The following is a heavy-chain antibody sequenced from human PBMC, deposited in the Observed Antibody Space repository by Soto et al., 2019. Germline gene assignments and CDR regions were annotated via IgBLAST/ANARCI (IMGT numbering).Heavy chain of an antibody. V-gene: IGHV4-59*01. D-gene: IGHD5-18*01. CDR3: ARSGDSFGFTDY. Sequence: QVQLQESGPGLVKPSETLSLTCTVSGSSITGYYGTWIRQPPVKGMEWIGYVFYKGNTNYNPSLKSRVTRSVDTSANQFSMRLSSVTAADTAVYYCARSGDSFGFTDYWGQGTLVTVSS. CDR2: VFYKGNT. J-gene: IGHJ4*02. CDR1: GSSITGYY.